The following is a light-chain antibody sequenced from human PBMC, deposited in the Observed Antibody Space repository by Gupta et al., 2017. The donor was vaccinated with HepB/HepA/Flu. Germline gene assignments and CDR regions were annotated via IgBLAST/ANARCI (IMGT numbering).Light chain of an antibody. V-gene: IGLV3-1*01. CDR2: QDS. CDR3: QAWDSSTVV. CDR1: KLGDKY. Sequence: SYWLTQPPPVSASPRQTASIPCSGDKLGDKYACWYQQKPGQSPVLVIYQDSKRPSGIPERFSGSNSGNTATLTISGTQAMDEADYYCQAWDSSTVVFGGGTKLTVL. J-gene: IGLJ2*01.